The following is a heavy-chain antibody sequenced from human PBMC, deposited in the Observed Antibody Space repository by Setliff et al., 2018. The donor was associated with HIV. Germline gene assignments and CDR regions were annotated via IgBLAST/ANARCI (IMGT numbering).Heavy chain of an antibody. D-gene: IGHD3-22*01. CDR3: ARDRPDLYYDSSGDAFDI. Sequence: SETLSLTCTVSGGSISNSRYYWSWIRQPPGKGLEWIGSIYYSGSTYYNPSLKSRVTMSVDPSKNQFSLKLSSVTAADTAVYYCARDRPDLYYDSSGDAFDIWGQGTMVTVSS. J-gene: IGHJ3*02. CDR2: IYYSGST. CDR1: GGSISNSRYY. V-gene: IGHV4-39*07.